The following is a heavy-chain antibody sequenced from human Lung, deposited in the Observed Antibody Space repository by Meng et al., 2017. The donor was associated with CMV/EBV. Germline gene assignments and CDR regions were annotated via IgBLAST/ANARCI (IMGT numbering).Heavy chain of an antibody. D-gene: IGHD2-2*01. Sequence: LXCTVSGGSISSGGYYWSWIRQHPGKGLEWIGYIYYSGSTYYNPSLKSRVTISVDTSKNQFSLKLSSVTAADTAVYYCARDVSDHCSSTSCYRLGAFDIWXQGTMVTVSS. CDR2: IYYSGST. J-gene: IGHJ3*02. V-gene: IGHV4-31*03. CDR1: GGSISSGGYY. CDR3: ARDVSDHCSSTSCYRLGAFDI.